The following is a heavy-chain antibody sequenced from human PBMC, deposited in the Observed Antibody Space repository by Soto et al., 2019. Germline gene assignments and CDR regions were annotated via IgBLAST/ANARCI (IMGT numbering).Heavy chain of an antibody. V-gene: IGHV5-51*01. CDR3: ARSPRSSPYFDY. D-gene: IGHD6-13*01. CDR2: IYPGDYET. CDR1: GYTFSNFW. Sequence: GESLKISCQCSGYTFSNFWIAWVRQLPGKGLEWMGIIYPGDYETRYSPSFHGKVTISADRSIGTAYLQWSSLEASDSAFYFCARSPRSSPYFDYWGQGALVTVSS. J-gene: IGHJ4*02.